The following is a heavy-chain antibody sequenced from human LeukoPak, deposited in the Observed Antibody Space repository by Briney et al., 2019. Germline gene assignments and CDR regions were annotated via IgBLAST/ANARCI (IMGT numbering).Heavy chain of an antibody. CDR3: ARLLVVIPAAGV. Sequence: SETLSLTCTVSGGSISSSSYYWGWIRQPPGKGLEWIGSIYYSGSTFYNPSLKSRVTISVDTSKNQFSLKLSSVTAADTAVYYCARLLVVIPAAGVWGQGTLVTVSS. V-gene: IGHV4-39*01. D-gene: IGHD2-2*01. CDR2: IYYSGST. J-gene: IGHJ4*02. CDR1: GGSISSSSYY.